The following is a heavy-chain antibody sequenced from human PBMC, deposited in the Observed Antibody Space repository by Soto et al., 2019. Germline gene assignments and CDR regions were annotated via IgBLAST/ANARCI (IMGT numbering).Heavy chain of an antibody. CDR1: GYTFAIYD. V-gene: IGHV1-8*01. CDR3: ARGKGRITMVRGVIIKWFDP. D-gene: IGHD3-10*01. Sequence: EASVKVSCKASGYTFAIYDINWVRQATGQGLEWMGWMNPNSGNTGYAQKFQGRVTMTRNTSISTAYMELSSLRSEDTAVYYCARGKGRITMVRGVIIKWFDPWGQGTLVTVSS. CDR2: MNPNSGNT. J-gene: IGHJ5*02.